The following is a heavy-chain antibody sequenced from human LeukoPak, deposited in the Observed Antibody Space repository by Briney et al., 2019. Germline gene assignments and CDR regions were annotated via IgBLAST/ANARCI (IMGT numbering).Heavy chain of an antibody. V-gene: IGHV3-48*04. J-gene: IGHJ5*02. D-gene: IGHD1-7*01. Sequence: GGSLRLSCAASGFTFTTYAMIWIRQAPGKGLEWVSYISSSSSTIYYADSVKGRFTISRDNAKNSLYLQMNSLRAEDTAVYYCAAGSRNYPNGWFDPWGQGTLVTVSS. CDR2: ISSSSSTI. CDR1: GFTFTTYA. CDR3: AAGSRNYPNGWFDP.